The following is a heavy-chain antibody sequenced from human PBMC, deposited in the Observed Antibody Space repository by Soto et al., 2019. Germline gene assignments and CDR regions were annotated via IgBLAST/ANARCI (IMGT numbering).Heavy chain of an antibody. J-gene: IGHJ4*02. CDR3: AEDKYLGAAGYYFDY. CDR1: GFTFSDYP. V-gene: IGHV3-30*04. CDR2: ISSDGRNK. Sequence: GGSLRLSCAASGFTFSDYPMNWVRQAPGKGLEWVAVISSDGRNKYHADSVKGRFTISRDNSKNTLYLQMNSLRAEDTAVYYCAEDKYLGAAGYYFDYWGQGTLVTVYS. D-gene: IGHD6-13*01.